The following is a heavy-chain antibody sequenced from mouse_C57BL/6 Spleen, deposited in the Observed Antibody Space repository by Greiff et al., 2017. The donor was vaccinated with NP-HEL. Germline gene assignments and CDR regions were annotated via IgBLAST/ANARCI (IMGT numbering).Heavy chain of an antibody. CDR1: GYTFTDYN. V-gene: IGHV1-22*01. CDR3: ARRGSYPYYFDY. J-gene: IGHJ2*01. D-gene: IGHD2-12*01. Sequence: VQLKESGPELVKPGASVKMSCKASGYTFTDYNMHWVKQSHGKSLEWIGYINPNNGGTSYNQKFKGKATLTVNKSSSTAYMELRSLTSEDSAVYYCARRGSYPYYFDYWGQGTTLTVSS. CDR2: INPNNGGT.